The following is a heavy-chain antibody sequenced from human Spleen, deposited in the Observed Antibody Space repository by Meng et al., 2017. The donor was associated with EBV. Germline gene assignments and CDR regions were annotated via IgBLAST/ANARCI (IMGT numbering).Heavy chain of an antibody. CDR2: FSCSGTT. D-gene: IGHD4-23*01. V-gene: IGHV4-59*02. CDR3: ARDGGYGGPDYFDF. Sequence: QGQRQGSGPGRLKPWATLSRTCNVSGASVSRNYWSWIRQSPGKGLEWIGYFSCSGTTVYNPSLSSRVTMSVDTSKNQFSLNLTSVATADTAVYYCARDGGYGGPDYFDFWGQGTLVTVSS. J-gene: IGHJ4*02. CDR1: GASVSRNY.